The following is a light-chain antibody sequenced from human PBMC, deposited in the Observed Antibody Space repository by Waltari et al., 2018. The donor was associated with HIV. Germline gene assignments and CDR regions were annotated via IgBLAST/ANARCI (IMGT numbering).Light chain of an antibody. CDR2: KAS. Sequence: DIQMTQSPSTLSASVGDRVTITCRANQSISNWLAWYQQKPGKAPKLLIYKASSLESGVPSRFSGSGSGTEFTLTISSLQADDFTTYYCQQYKSYSTFGQGTKVEIK. J-gene: IGKJ1*01. CDR1: QSISNW. CDR3: QQYKSYST. V-gene: IGKV1-5*03.